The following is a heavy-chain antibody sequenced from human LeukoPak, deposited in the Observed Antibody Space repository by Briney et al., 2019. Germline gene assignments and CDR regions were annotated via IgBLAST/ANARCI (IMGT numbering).Heavy chain of an antibody. V-gene: IGHV4-59*01. CDR2: IYYSGST. D-gene: IGHD3-22*01. Sequence: SETLSLTCTVSGGSISPYYWIWIRLPPGKGLEWIGYIYYSGSTNYNPSLKSRVTMSVDTSKNQFSLRLSSVTAADTAVYYCARHDSTGYYHWGQGTLVTVSS. CDR1: GGSISPYY. CDR3: ARHDSTGYYH. J-gene: IGHJ5*02.